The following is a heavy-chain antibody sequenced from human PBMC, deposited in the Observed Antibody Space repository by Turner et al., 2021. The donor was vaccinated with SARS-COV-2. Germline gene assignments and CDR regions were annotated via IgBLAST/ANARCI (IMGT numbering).Heavy chain of an antibody. D-gene: IGHD3-10*01. Sequence: QVQLQESGTGLAKPSETLSLNCTVSGDSINSYYWSWSRQSPGKGLEWIGYSFYSDGTNYNPSLNSRITISVDTSKKQLSLHLASVTAADTAIYVCARGAYASGTLNRFDAWGQGTLVTVSS. J-gene: IGHJ5*02. CDR3: ARGAYASGTLNRFDA. CDR1: GDSINSYY. V-gene: IGHV4-59*01. CDR2: SFYSDGT.